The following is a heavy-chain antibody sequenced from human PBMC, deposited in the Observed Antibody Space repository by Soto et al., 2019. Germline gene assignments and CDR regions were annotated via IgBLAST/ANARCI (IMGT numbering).Heavy chain of an antibody. CDR3: ARDEGGYDILTGYYKAHHFDY. D-gene: IGHD3-9*01. Sequence: QVQAVQSGAEVKKPGASVKVSCKTSGYTFINYHVHWVRQAPGQGLEWLGAINPNGGSTTYAQHLQGRVTMTTDTSTNTAYMELRSLTSDDTAVYYCARDEGGYDILTGYYKAHHFDYWGQGVLVTVSS. CDR2: INPNGGST. J-gene: IGHJ4*02. CDR1: GYTFINYH. V-gene: IGHV1-46*01.